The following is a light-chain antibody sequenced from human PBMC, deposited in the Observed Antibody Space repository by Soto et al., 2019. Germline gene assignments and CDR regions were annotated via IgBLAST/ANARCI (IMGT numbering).Light chain of an antibody. V-gene: IGLV1-47*01. J-gene: IGLJ3*02. CDR2: RNN. Sequence: QSVLTQPPSASGTPGQRVTISCSGSSSNIGRNFVYWYQQLPGAAPKLLIYRNNQRPSGVPHRFSGSKSGTSASLAISVLRSGDEADYYCVSWDVSLSNWVFGGGTKLTVL. CDR3: VSWDVSLSNWV. CDR1: SSNIGRNF.